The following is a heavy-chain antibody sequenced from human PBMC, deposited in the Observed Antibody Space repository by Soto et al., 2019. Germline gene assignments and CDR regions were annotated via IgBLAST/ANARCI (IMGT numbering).Heavy chain of an antibody. V-gene: IGHV3-23*01. D-gene: IGHD4-17*01. CDR3: AKERATTTAFDY. CDR2: ITDNGRST. CDR1: GFTLSRDG. Sequence: PGGSLRLSCAAPGFTLSRDGMSWVRQAPGKGLGWVSLITDNGRSTYYADSVKGRFTISRDNTKNTLFLQMNSLRAEDTAVYYCAKERATTTAFDYWGQGALVTVSS. J-gene: IGHJ4*02.